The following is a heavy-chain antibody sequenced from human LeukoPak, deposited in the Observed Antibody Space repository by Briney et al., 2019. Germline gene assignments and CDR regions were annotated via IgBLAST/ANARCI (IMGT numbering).Heavy chain of an antibody. V-gene: IGHV4-39*07. D-gene: IGHD3-22*01. Sequence: SETLSLTCTVSGGSISSGGYYWSWIRQPPGKGLEWIGEINHSGSTNYNPSLKSRVTISVDTSKNQFSLKLSSVTAADTAVYYCARGRRRYYYDSSGYGYFDLWGRGTLVTVSS. CDR1: GGSISSGGYY. CDR2: INHSGST. J-gene: IGHJ2*01. CDR3: ARGRRRYYYDSSGYGYFDL.